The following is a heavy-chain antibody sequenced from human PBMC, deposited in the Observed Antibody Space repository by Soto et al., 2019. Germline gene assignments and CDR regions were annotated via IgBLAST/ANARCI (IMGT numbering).Heavy chain of an antibody. V-gene: IGHV3-30*18. CDR1: GFTFSIYG. CDR3: AKELRGYYYYGMDV. Sequence: QVQLVESGGGVVQPGRSLRLSCAASGFTFSIYGMHWVRQAPGKGLEWVAVISYDGSDKYYGDSVKGRFTISRDNSKNTLYLQMNSLRAEDTAVYYCAKELRGYYYYGMDVWGQGTTVTVSS. J-gene: IGHJ6*02. CDR2: ISYDGSDK. D-gene: IGHD1-26*01.